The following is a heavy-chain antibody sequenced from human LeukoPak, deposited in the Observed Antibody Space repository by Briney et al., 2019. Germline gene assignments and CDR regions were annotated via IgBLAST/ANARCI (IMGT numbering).Heavy chain of an antibody. CDR2: INYGGST. V-gene: IGHV4-59*08. Sequence: KPSENLSLTCTVSGDSISSYYWSWIRQPPGKGLEWIGYINYGGSTNYNPSLKSRVTISVDTSKNQFSLKLSSVTAADTAVYFCVRHVAGTCSGGTCYRFYVWGQGTRSPCP. J-gene: IGHJ6*02. D-gene: IGHD2-15*01. CDR1: GDSISSYY. CDR3: VRHVAGTCSGGTCYRFYV.